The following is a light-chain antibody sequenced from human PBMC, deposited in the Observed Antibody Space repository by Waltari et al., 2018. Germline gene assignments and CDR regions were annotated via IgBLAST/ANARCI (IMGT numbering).Light chain of an antibody. CDR2: DAT. V-gene: IGKV1-5*01. J-gene: IGKJ1*01. CDR1: HDILFL. CDR3: QHYQNFSRA. Sequence: IQVTQSPSTLSASVGDSVTMTCRASHDILFLLAWYQQKPGRAPRLRIYDATQLESGVPSRFSGSESGKDFTLTITSLQPDDVATYYCQHYQNFSRAFGQGTKVEI.